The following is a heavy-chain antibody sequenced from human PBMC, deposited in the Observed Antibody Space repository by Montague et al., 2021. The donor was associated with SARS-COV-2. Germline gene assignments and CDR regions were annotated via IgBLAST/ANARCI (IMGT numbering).Heavy chain of an antibody. CDR3: ANSATLVVPAAPPRPGHYYIDH. D-gene: IGHD2-2*01. V-gene: IGHV5-51*03. CDR1: GYDFPNYW. Sequence: QSGAEVKKPGESLKISCKASGYDFPNYWIGWVRQMPGKGLEWMGIIYPYDSDTRYRPSFQGQVTISADKSINTAYLQWSSLKASDTAVYYCANSATLVVPAAPPRPGHYYIDHWGQGTLVTVSS. J-gene: IGHJ4*02. CDR2: IYPYDSDT.